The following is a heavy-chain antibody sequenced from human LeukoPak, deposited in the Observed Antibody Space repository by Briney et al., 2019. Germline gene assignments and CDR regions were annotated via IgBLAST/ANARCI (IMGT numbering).Heavy chain of an antibody. CDR3: ARVSLGYYYDSSGYYWGFDY. J-gene: IGHJ4*02. CDR2: ISAYNGNT. CDR1: GYTFTSYG. Sequence: ASVKVSCKASGYTFTSYGISWVRQAPGQGLEWMGWISAYNGNTNYAQKLQGRATMTTDTSTSTAYMELRSLRSDDTAVYYCARVSLGYYYDSSGYYWGFDYWGQGTLVTVSS. D-gene: IGHD3-22*01. V-gene: IGHV1-18*01.